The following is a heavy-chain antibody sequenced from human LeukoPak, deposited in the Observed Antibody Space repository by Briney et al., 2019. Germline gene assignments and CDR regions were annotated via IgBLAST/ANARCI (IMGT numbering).Heavy chain of an antibody. J-gene: IGHJ5*02. D-gene: IGHD3-22*01. V-gene: IGHV4-34*01. CDR2: INHSGST. CDR1: GGSFSGYY. Sequence: SETLSLTCAVYGGSFSGYYWSWIRQPPGKGLEWIGEINHSGSTNYNPSLKSRVTISVDTSKNQFSLKLSSVTAADTAVYYCARDGAGDYYDSSGHNWFDPWGQGTLVTVSS. CDR3: ARDGAGDYYDSSGHNWFDP.